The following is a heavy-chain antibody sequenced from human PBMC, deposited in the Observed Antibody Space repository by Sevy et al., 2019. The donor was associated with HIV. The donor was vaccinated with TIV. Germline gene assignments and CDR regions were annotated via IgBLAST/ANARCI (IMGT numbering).Heavy chain of an antibody. CDR2: INSKSGAT. CDR3: ATEYSYDY. Sequence: ASVKVSCKVSGHTSSDYYIQWVRQAPGQGLEWMGWINSKSGATSYPQKFQGRVTMTSDTSISTAYMDLSRLRSDDTAVYYCATEYSYDYWGQGTLVTVSS. V-gene: IGHV1-2*02. D-gene: IGHD4-4*01. J-gene: IGHJ4*02. CDR1: GHTSSDYY.